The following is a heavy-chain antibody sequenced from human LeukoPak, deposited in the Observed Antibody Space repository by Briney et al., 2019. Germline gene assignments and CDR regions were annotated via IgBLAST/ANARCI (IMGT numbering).Heavy chain of an antibody. J-gene: IGHJ4*02. CDR3: ARVGVYSSLCLD. CDR2: ISVHNTNT. CDR1: GYTFTSHN. Sequence: ASVRVSCKASGYTFTSHNISWVRQAPGQGLEWMGWISVHNTNTNYAQKFQGRVTMTTDTSTSTAYMELRSLRSDDTAVYYCARVGVYSSLCLDWGQGTLVTVSS. D-gene: IGHD6-19*01. V-gene: IGHV1-18*01.